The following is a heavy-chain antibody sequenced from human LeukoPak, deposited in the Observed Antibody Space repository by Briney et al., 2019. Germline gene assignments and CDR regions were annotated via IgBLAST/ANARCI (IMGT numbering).Heavy chain of an antibody. D-gene: IGHD4-23*01. CDR1: GGSFSGYY. CDR3: ASSTDYGGNS. V-gene: IGHV4-34*01. Sequence: SETLSLTCAVYGGSFSGYYWSWIRQPPGKGLEWIGEINHSGSTNYNPSLKSRVTISVDTSKNQFSLKLSSVTAADTAVHYCASSTDYGGNSWGQGTLVTVSS. CDR2: INHSGST. J-gene: IGHJ4*02.